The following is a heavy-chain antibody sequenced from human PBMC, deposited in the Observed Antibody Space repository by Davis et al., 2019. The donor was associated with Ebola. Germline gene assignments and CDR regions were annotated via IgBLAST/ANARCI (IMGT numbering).Heavy chain of an antibody. D-gene: IGHD6-19*01. CDR2: VYYSGST. CDR1: GGSITSSDW. J-gene: IGHJ4*02. CDR3: VRDSGLYYFEN. Sequence: MPSETLSLTCAVSGGSITSSDWWSWVRQPPEKGLEWIGEVYYSGSTNYNPSLKSRVTISLDTSKNQFSLKLTSVTAADTAVFYCVRDSGLYYFENWGQGALVTVSS. V-gene: IGHV4-4*02.